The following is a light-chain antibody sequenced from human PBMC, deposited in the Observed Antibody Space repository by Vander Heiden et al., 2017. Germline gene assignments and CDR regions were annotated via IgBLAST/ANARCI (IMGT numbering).Light chain of an antibody. CDR3: HQSSSVPYS. Sequence: EIVLTQSPDFQSVAPQDKVTITCRASENIGRSLHWYQQKPGQSPKLLIKYASQSFSGVPSRFSGGGSGTDFTLTINSLEAEDAATYYCHQSSSVPYSFGQGTKLDIK. J-gene: IGKJ2*01. CDR2: YAS. CDR1: ENIGRS. V-gene: IGKV6-21*01.